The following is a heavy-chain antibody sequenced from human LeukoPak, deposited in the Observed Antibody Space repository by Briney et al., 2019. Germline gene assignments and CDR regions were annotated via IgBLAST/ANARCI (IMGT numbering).Heavy chain of an antibody. J-gene: IGHJ4*02. CDR3: ARGRGSGWPFDY. D-gene: IGHD6-19*01. CDR1: GFTFSNHW. CDR2: INSDGSTT. V-gene: IGHV3-74*01. Sequence: GGSLRLSCSASGFTFSNHWMHWVRQAPGKGLVWVSDINSDGSTTNYADSVKGRFTISRDSSKNTLYLQMNSLRAEDTAVYYCARGRGSGWPFDYWGQGTLVTVSS.